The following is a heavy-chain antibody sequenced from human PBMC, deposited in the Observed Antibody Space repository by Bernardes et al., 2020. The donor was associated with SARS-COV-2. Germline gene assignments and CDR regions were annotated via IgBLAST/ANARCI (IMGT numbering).Heavy chain of an antibody. CDR3: ATGQGWTRQNRGYCGGDCYFDS. V-gene: IGHV3-48*01. D-gene: IGHD2-21*02. Sequence: GGSLRLSCVASGFTFSDYSMNWVRQAPGKGLEWISHISNSRGSTIYYADSVKGRFTTSRDNAKNSVYLQMTNLRAEDTAVYYCATGQGWTRQNRGYCGGDCYFDSWGQGTLVTVSS. CDR1: GFTFSDYS. CDR2: ISNSRGSTI. J-gene: IGHJ4*02.